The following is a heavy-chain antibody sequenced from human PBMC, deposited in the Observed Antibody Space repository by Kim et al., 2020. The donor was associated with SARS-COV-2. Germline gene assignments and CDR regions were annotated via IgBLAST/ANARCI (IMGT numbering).Heavy chain of an antibody. V-gene: IGHV1-18*01. Sequence: QKLQGRVTMTTDTSTSTAYMGLRSLRSDDTAVYYCARDESYYDSSGAFDIWGQGTMVTVSS. D-gene: IGHD3-22*01. CDR3: ARDESYYDSSGAFDI. J-gene: IGHJ3*02.